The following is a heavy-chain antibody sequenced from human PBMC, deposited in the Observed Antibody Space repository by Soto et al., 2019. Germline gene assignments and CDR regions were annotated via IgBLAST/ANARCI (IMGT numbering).Heavy chain of an antibody. CDR2: IYYSGST. J-gene: IGHJ5*02. Sequence: QVQLQESGPGLVKPSQTLSLTCTVSGGSISSVGYHWSWIRQHPGKGLEWIGYIYYSGSTYYNPSLKSRVTISVDTSKNQFSLKLSSVTAADTAVYYCASDYDFWSGYYSAWGQGTLVTVSS. D-gene: IGHD3-3*01. CDR3: ASDYDFWSGYYSA. CDR1: GGSISSVGYH. V-gene: IGHV4-31*03.